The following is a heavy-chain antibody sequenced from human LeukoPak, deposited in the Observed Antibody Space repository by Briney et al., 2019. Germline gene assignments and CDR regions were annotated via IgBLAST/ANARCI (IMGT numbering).Heavy chain of an antibody. CDR2: IYYSGST. D-gene: IGHD3-10*01. CDR1: GGSISSSSYY. CDR3: ARRGYGSGSYYNDY. Sequence: SETLSLTCTVSGGSISSSSYYWGWIRQPPGKGLEWIGYIYYSGSTNYNPSLKSRVTISVDTSKNQFSLKLSSVTAADTAVYYCARRGYGSGSYYNDYWGQGTLVTVSS. J-gene: IGHJ4*02. V-gene: IGHV4-61*05.